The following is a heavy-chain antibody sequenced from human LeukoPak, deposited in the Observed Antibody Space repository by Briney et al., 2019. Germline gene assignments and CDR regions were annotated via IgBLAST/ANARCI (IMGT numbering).Heavy chain of an antibody. V-gene: IGHV4-4*09. D-gene: IGHD3-22*01. CDR1: GGSISSYY. CDR2: IYSSGTT. Sequence: PSETLSLTCAVSGGSISSYYWSWVRQPPGKGLEWIGYIYSSGTTNYNASLKSRATISVDTSKNQFSLKLTSVTAADTAVYYCARGDSSGYYYPFDYWGQGTLVTVSS. CDR3: ARGDSSGYYYPFDY. J-gene: IGHJ4*02.